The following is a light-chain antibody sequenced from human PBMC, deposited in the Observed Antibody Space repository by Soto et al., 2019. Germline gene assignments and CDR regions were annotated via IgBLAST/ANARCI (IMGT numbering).Light chain of an antibody. Sequence: AIQMTQSPSSLSASVGDRVTITCRASQGIGTELGWYQQRPGKAPRLLIYGTSTLQHGVPSRFSGSGSDTDFTLIISSLQPEDFATYYCLQDSTYPRTFGQGTKVEIK. CDR2: GTS. V-gene: IGKV1-6*01. CDR3: LQDSTYPRT. J-gene: IGKJ1*01. CDR1: QGIGTE.